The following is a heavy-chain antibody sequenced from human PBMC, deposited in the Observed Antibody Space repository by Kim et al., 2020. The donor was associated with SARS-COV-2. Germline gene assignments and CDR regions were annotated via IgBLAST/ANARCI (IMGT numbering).Heavy chain of an antibody. CDR3: TTDRVTWELLEVFHDAFDI. V-gene: IGHV3-15*01. CDR2: IKSKTDGGTT. Sequence: GGSLRLSCAASGFTFSNAWMSWVRQAPGKGLEWVGRIKSKTDGGTTDYAAPVKGRFTISRDDSKNTLYLQMNSLKTEDTAVYYCTTDRVTWELLEVFHDAFDIWGQGTMVTVSS. CDR1: GFTFSNAW. D-gene: IGHD1-26*01. J-gene: IGHJ3*02.